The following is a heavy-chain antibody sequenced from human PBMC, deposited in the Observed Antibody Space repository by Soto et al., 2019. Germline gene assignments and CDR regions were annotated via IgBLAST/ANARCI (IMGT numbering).Heavy chain of an antibody. CDR2: IIPMFGTA. D-gene: IGHD6-13*01. V-gene: IGHV1-69*13. CDR3: ATSRGSQFEH. Sequence: SVKVSCKSSGGTLSRYALSWVRQAPGQGREWVGGIIPMFGTANYAQRFQGRVTITADESTSTAYIAVEDTAIYYSATSRGSQFEHWGQGTLVTVSS. CDR1: GGTLSRYA. J-gene: IGHJ4*02.